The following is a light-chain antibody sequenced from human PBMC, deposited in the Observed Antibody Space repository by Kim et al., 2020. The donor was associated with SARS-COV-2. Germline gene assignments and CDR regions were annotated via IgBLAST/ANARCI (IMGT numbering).Light chain of an antibody. J-gene: IGKJ4*01. CDR1: QSISRS. CDR3: QQYNDHPT. CDR2: EAS. V-gene: IGKV1-5*01. Sequence: SESVGDRVTITCRASQSISRSLAWYQQKPGKAPKVLIYEASNLESGVPIRFSGDGSGTVFTLTIINLQPEDFATYYCQQYNDHPTFGGGTKVDIK.